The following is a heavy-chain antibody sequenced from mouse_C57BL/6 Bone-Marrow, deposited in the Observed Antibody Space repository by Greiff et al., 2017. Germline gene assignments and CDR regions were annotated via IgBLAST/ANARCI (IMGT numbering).Heavy chain of an antibody. D-gene: IGHD2-1*01. J-gene: IGHJ1*03. Sequence: VQLVESGAELARPGASVQLSCKASGYTFTSYGISWVKQRTGQGLEWLGEIYPRSGNTYYNEKFKGKATLTADKSSSTAYMALLSLTSEDAAIYFCARPSTKWYFDVWGTGTTVTVAS. CDR1: GYTFTSYG. CDR3: ARPSTKWYFDV. V-gene: IGHV1-81*01. CDR2: IYPRSGNT.